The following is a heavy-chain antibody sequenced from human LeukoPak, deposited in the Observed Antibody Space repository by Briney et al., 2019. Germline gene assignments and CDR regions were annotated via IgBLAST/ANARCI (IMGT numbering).Heavy chain of an antibody. J-gene: IGHJ4*02. CDR2: VSYEDGTNK. Sequence: GGSLRLSCAASGFTFSDYYMSWIRQAPGKGLEWVAVVSYEDGTNKYHADSVKGRFTISRDNCKNTLYLQMNSLRAEDTAVYYCAKGLKYSDSSGYPSWGQGTLVTVSS. CDR1: GFTFSDYY. V-gene: IGHV3-30*18. CDR3: AKGLKYSDSSGYPS. D-gene: IGHD3-22*01.